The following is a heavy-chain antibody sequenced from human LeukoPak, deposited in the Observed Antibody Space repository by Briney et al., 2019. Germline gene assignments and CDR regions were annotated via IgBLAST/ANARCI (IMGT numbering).Heavy chain of an antibody. D-gene: IGHD4-17*01. V-gene: IGHV3-20*01. Sequence: GGSLRLSCAASGFNFNDYAISWVRQAPGKGLEWVSGIHWSGTSRGYADSVKGRFTISRDNAKNSLYLDMNSLRAEDTALYHCARALYGDYYFYGLDVWGQGTTVTVSS. J-gene: IGHJ6*02. CDR2: IHWSGTSR. CDR1: GFNFNDYA. CDR3: ARALYGDYYFYGLDV.